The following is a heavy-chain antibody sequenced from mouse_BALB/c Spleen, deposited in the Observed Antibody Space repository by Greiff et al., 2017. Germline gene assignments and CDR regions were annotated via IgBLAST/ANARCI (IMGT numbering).Heavy chain of an antibody. CDR1: GFTFSDYY. Sequence: EVQRVESGGGLVKPGGSLKLSCAASGFTFSDYYMYWVRQTPEKRLEWVATISDGGSYTYYPDSVKGRFTISRDNAKNNLYLQMSSLKSEDTAMYYCARGAGWVAYWGQGTLVTVSA. J-gene: IGHJ3*01. CDR3: ARGAGWVAY. V-gene: IGHV5-4*02. CDR2: ISDGGSYT.